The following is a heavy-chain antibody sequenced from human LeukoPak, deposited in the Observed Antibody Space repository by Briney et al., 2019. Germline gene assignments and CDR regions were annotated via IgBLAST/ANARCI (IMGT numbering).Heavy chain of an antibody. V-gene: IGHV4-30-4*08. D-gene: IGHD3-22*01. CDR3: ARVRKLAPLHYYNIGGAVGEDY. J-gene: IGHJ4*01. CDR2: IYYSGST. CDR1: GGSISSYY. Sequence: SETLSLTCTVSGGSISSYYWSWIRQPPGKGLEWIGYIYYSGSTYYNPSLKSRVTISVDTSKNQFSLKLSSVTAADTAVYYCARVRKLAPLHYYNIGGAVGEDYWGQEPWSPSPQ.